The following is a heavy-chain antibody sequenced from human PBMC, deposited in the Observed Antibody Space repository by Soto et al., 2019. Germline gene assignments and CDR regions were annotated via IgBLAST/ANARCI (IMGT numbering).Heavy chain of an antibody. CDR3: AKDNGRITMVRGENWFDP. CDR2: ISCNSGSI. D-gene: IGHD3-10*01. J-gene: IGHJ5*02. Sequence: EVQLVESGGGLVQPGRSLRLSCAASGFTFDDYAMHWVRQAPGKGLEWVSGISCNSGSIGYADSVKGRFTISRDNAKNSLYLQMNSLRAEDTALYYCAKDNGRITMVRGENWFDPWGQGTLVTVSS. CDR1: GFTFDDYA. V-gene: IGHV3-9*01.